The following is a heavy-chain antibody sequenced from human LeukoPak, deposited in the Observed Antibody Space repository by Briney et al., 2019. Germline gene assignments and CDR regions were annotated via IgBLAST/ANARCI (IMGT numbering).Heavy chain of an antibody. CDR1: GYTFTGYY. D-gene: IGHD3-22*01. CDR3: ARDYDSSGMNDAFDI. J-gene: IGHJ3*02. Sequence: GASVKVSCKASGYTFTGYYMHWVRQAPGQGLEWMGWINPNSGRTNYAQKFQGRVTMTRDTSISTAYMELSRLRSDDTAVYYCARDYDSSGMNDAFDIWGQGTMVTVSS. V-gene: IGHV1-2*02. CDR2: INPNSGRT.